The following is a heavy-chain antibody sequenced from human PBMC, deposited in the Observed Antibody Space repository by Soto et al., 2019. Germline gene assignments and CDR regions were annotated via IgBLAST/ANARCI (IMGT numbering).Heavy chain of an antibody. D-gene: IGHD2-8*01. CDR2: INPNSGGT. CDR3: AAFDCTNGVCPNAAFDI. J-gene: IGHJ3*02. V-gene: IGHV1-2*04. Sequence: ASVKVSCKASGYTFTCYYMHWVRQAPGQGLEWMGWINPNSGGTNYAQKFQGWVTMTRDTSISTAYMELSRLRSDDTAVYYCAAFDCTNGVCPNAAFDICGQGTMVTVSS. CDR1: GYTFTCYY.